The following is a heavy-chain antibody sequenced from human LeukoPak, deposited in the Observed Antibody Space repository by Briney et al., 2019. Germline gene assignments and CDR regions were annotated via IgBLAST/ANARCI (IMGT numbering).Heavy chain of an antibody. CDR2: ISSDGRNT. J-gene: IGHJ4*02. Sequence: PGGSLRLFCAASGFTFSSYGMHWVRQAPGKGLEWVAVISSDGRNTYYADSVRGRFTFSRDNSKNTLYLQMHSLRGEDTAVYYCAKPVSVDTAMVPCDYWGQGTLVTVSS. D-gene: IGHD5-18*01. V-gene: IGHV3-30*18. CDR1: GFTFSSYG. CDR3: AKPVSVDTAMVPCDY.